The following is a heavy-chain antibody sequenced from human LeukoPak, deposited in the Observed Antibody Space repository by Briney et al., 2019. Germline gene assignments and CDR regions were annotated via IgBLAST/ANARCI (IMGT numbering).Heavy chain of an antibody. CDR3: ASREFDSSGYYGY. Sequence: SETLSLTCTVSGGSISSSSYYWGWIRQPPGKGLEWIGSIYYSGSTYYNPSLKSRVTISVDTSKNQFSLKLSSVTAADTAVYYCASREFDSSGYYGYWGQGTLVTVS. J-gene: IGHJ4*02. CDR2: IYYSGST. V-gene: IGHV4-39*01. CDR1: GGSISSSSYY. D-gene: IGHD3-22*01.